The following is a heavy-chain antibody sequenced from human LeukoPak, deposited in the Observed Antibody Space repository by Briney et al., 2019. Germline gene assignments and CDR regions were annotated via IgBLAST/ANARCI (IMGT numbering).Heavy chain of an antibody. D-gene: IGHD1-26*01. CDR3: ARHESPGGATIH. V-gene: IGHV4-38-2*01. CDR1: GYSISSGYY. Sequence: NPSETLSLTCAVSGYSISSGYYWGWIRQPPGKGLEWIGSIYHSGSTYYNPSLTSRVTISVDTSKNQFSLKLSSVTAADTAVYYCARHESPGGATIHWGQGTLVTVSS. J-gene: IGHJ4*02. CDR2: IYHSGST.